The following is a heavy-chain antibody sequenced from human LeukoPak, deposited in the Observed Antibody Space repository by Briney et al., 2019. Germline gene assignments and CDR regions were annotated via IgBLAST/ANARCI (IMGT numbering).Heavy chain of an antibody. CDR3: AELGITMIGGV. V-gene: IGHV3-72*01. CDR2: SRDKPNSYST. Sequence: PGGSLRLSCEASGFTFSDHYIDWVRQAPGKGLEWVGRSRDKPNSYSTEYAASVKGRFTIIRDDSKNSLYLQMNSLRAEDTAVYYCAELGITMIGGVWGKGTTVTISS. CDR1: GFTFSDHY. D-gene: IGHD3-10*02. J-gene: IGHJ6*04.